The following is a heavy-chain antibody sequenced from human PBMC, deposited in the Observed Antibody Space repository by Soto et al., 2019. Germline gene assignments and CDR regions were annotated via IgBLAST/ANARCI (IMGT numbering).Heavy chain of an antibody. CDR2: ISYDGSNK. CDR3: AKDLYSGYGNIDY. J-gene: IGHJ4*02. V-gene: IGHV3-30*18. Sequence: HPGGSLRLSCAASGFTFSSYGMHWVRQAPGKGLEWVAVISYDGSNKYYADSVKGRFTISRDNSKNTLYLQMNSLRAEDTAVYYCAKDLYSGYGNIDYWGQGTLVTVSS. CDR1: GFTFSSYG. D-gene: IGHD5-12*01.